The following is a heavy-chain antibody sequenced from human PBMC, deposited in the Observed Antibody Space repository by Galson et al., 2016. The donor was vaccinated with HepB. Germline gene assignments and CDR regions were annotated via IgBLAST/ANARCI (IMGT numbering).Heavy chain of an antibody. V-gene: IGHV4-59*01. J-gene: IGHJ6*02. CDR3: ARDDSGGWYGFHYGMDV. D-gene: IGHD6-19*01. CDR2: IYYSGRT. Sequence: SETLSLTCTVSGASISGYYLSWIRQPPGKGLEWIGYIYYSGRTNYNPSLKSRVTISVDTSKNQFSLKLSSVTAADTAVYYCARDDSGGWYGFHYGMDVWGQGTTV. CDR1: GASISGYY.